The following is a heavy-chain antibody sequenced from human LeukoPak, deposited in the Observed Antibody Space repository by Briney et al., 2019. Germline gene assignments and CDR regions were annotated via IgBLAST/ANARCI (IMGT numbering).Heavy chain of an antibody. J-gene: IGHJ4*02. D-gene: IGHD5-24*01. Sequence: SETLSLTCAVYGGSFSGYYWSWIRQPPGKGLEWIGEINHSGSTNYNPSLESRVTISVDTSKNQFSLKLSSVTAADTAVYYCARGRRWLQFLYFDYWGQGTLVTVSS. V-gene: IGHV4-34*01. CDR1: GGSFSGYY. CDR2: INHSGST. CDR3: ARGRRWLQFLYFDY.